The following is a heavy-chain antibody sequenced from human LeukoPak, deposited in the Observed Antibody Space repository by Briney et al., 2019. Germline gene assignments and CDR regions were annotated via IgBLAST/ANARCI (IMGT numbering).Heavy chain of an antibody. CDR1: GYTFTSYD. D-gene: IGHD1-1*01. CDR3: ARHREPQYGMDV. CDR2: MNPNSGNT. J-gene: IGHJ6*02. V-gene: IGHV1-8*01. Sequence: GASVKVSCKASGYTFTSYDINWVRQATGQGLEWMGWMNPNSGNTGYAQKFQGRVTMTRNTSISTAYMELSSLRSEDTAVYYCARHREPQYGMDVWGQGTMVTVSS.